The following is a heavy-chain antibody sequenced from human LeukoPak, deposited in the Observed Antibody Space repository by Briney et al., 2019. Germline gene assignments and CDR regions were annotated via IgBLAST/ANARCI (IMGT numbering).Heavy chain of an antibody. CDR3: ARERDAYYYDSSGSDNDAFDI. CDR2: IIPIFGTA. Sequence: ASVKVSCKASGGTFSSYAISWVRQAPGQGLEWMGGIIPIFGTANYAQKFQGRVTITADKSTSTAYMELSSLRSEDTAVYYCARERDAYYYDSSGSDNDAFDIWGQGTMVTVSS. J-gene: IGHJ3*02. D-gene: IGHD3-22*01. V-gene: IGHV1-69*06. CDR1: GGTFSSYA.